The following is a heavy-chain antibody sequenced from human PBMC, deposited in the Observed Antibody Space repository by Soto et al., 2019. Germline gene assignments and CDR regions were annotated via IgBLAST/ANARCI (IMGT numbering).Heavy chain of an antibody. Sequence: GGSLRLSCTASGFTFSRHAMTWVRQAPGKGLERVSGLSDSGGSIYYADSVKGRFTISRDNSMNTLNLQINTLKAEDTAIYYCAKVSSSWYAGFFDLWGQGTLVTVSS. J-gene: IGHJ4*02. CDR2: LSDSGGSI. CDR3: AKVSSSWYAGFFDL. V-gene: IGHV3-23*01. D-gene: IGHD6-13*01. CDR1: GFTFSRHA.